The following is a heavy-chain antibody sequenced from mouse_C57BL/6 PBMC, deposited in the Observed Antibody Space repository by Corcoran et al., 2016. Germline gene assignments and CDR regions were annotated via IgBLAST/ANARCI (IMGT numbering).Heavy chain of an antibody. D-gene: IGHD2-12*01. J-gene: IGHJ4*01. CDR1: GYTFTTYG. V-gene: IGHV9-3*01. Sequence: QIQLVQSGPELKKPGETVKISCKASGYTFTTYGMSWVKQAPGKGLKWMGWINTYSGVPTYADDFKGRFAFSLETSASTAYLQINNLKNEDTATYFCARLRHAMDYWGQGTSVTVSS. CDR3: ARLRHAMDY. CDR2: INTYSGVP.